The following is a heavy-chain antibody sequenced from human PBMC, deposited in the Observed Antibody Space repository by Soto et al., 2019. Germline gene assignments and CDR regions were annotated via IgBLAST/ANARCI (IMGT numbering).Heavy chain of an antibody. Sequence: GGSVKGSCKASGYTFTRNNVKWGGQAPGQRLEWMGWINPDNGNTKSSQKFQDRVIITRDTSASTAYMDLSSLRSEDTAVYYCARGIATGQLDPWGQGTLVTVSS. J-gene: IGHJ5*02. V-gene: IGHV1-3*01. CDR3: ARGIATGQLDP. CDR1: GYTFTRNN. D-gene: IGHD2-15*01. CDR2: INPDNGNT.